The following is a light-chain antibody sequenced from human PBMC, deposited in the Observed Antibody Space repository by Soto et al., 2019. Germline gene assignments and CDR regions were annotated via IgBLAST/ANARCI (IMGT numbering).Light chain of an antibody. CDR1: SSNIGTNT. CDR3: AAWDVSLVV. V-gene: IGLV1-44*01. Sequence: QAVVTQPPSASGTPGQRVTISFSGSSSNIGTNTVIWYQQLPGAAPRLLIYSDNQRPSGVPDRFSGSKSGTSASLAISGLQSEDEADYYCAAWDVSLVVFGGGTKLTVL. J-gene: IGLJ2*01. CDR2: SDN.